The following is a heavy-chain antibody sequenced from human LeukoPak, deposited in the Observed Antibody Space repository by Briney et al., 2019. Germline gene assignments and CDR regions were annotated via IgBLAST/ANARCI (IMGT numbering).Heavy chain of an antibody. CDR1: GFTFDDYG. CDR3: ARDYYDSSGYYYFDY. J-gene: IGHJ4*02. D-gene: IGHD3-22*01. CDR2: INWNGGST. Sequence: GGSLRLSCAASGFTFDDYGMSWVRQAPGKGLEWVSGINWNGGSTGYADSVRGRFTISRDNAKNSLYLQMNSLRAEDTALYYCARDYYDSSGYYYFDYWGQGTLVTVSS. V-gene: IGHV3-20*04.